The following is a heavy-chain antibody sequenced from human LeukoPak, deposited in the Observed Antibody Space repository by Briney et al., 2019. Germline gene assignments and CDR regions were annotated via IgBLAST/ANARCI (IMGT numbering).Heavy chain of an antibody. V-gene: IGHV1-24*01. Sequence: GASVKVSCKVSGYTLTELSMHWVRQAPGKGLEWMGGFDPGDGETIYAQKFQGRVTMTEDTSTDTAYMELSSLRSEDTAVYYCATVGAPPYPFGGVSAAGAFDIWGQGTMVTVSS. J-gene: IGHJ3*02. CDR1: GYTLTELS. CDR2: FDPGDGET. D-gene: IGHD3-16*01. CDR3: ATVGAPPYPFGGVSAAGAFDI.